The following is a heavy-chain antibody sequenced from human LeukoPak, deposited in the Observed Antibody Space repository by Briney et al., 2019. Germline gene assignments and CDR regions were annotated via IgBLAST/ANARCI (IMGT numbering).Heavy chain of an antibody. CDR3: AKRRQDYYDSSGYGYYFDY. CDR2: ISGSGGST. Sequence: GGSLRLSCAASGFTFDDYAMSWVRQAPGKGLEWVSAISGSGGSTYYADSVKGRFTISRDNSKNTLYLQMNSLRAEDTAVYYCAKRRQDYYDSSGYGYYFDYWGQGTLVTVSS. J-gene: IGHJ4*02. V-gene: IGHV3-23*01. D-gene: IGHD3-22*01. CDR1: GFTFDDYA.